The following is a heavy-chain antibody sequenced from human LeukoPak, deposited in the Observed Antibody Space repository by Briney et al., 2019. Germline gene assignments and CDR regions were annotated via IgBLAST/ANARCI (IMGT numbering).Heavy chain of an antibody. Sequence: ASVKVSCKASGYTFTSYAMNWVRQAPGQGLECMGWINTNTGNPTYAQGFTGQFVFSLDTSVSTAYLQISSLKAEDTAVYYCARGRLGQQLASRPGGYWGQGTLVTVSS. J-gene: IGHJ4*02. CDR3: ARGRLGQQLASRPGGY. V-gene: IGHV7-4-1*02. CDR1: GYTFTSYA. D-gene: IGHD6-13*01. CDR2: INTNTGNP.